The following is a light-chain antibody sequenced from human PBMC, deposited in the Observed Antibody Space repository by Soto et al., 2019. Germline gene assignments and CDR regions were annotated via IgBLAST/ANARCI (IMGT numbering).Light chain of an antibody. V-gene: IGKV3D-20*02. Sequence: EIVLTQSPGTLSLSPGERATLSCMASQSVSNNYLAWYQQKPGQAPRLLIYGASIRATGVPARFSGSGSGTEFTLTISTLQSEDFAIYYCQQRSNWPTFGQGTRLEIK. CDR2: GAS. CDR1: QSVSNNY. CDR3: QQRSNWPT. J-gene: IGKJ5*01.